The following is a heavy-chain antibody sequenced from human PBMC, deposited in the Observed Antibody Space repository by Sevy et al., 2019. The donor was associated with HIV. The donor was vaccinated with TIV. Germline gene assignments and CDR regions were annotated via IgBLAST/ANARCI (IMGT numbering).Heavy chain of an antibody. CDR1: GFTFTRYW. CDR3: ARDVAAGDF. J-gene: IGHJ4*02. D-gene: IGHD2-21*01. V-gene: IGHV3-7*01. Sequence: GGSLRLSCAASGFTFTRYWMSWDRQAPGKGLEWVANINEDGSEKYYVDSVKGRFTISRDNARKSLHLQMNSLRAEDTAIYYCARDVAAGDFWGQGTLVTVSS. CDR2: INEDGSEK.